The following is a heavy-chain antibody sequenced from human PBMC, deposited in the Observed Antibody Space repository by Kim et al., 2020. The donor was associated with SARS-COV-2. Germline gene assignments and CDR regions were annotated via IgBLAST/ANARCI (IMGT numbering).Heavy chain of an antibody. J-gene: IGHJ6*02. Sequence: SVNVSCKASGGTFSSYAISWVRQAPGQGLEWMGGIIPIFGTANYAQKFQGRVTITADESTSTAYMELSSLRSEDTAMYYCARSPYCGGDCYSGGMDVWGQGTTVTVSS. CDR2: IIPIFGTA. V-gene: IGHV1-69*13. D-gene: IGHD2-21*02. CDR3: ARSPYCGGDCYSGGMDV. CDR1: GGTFSSYA.